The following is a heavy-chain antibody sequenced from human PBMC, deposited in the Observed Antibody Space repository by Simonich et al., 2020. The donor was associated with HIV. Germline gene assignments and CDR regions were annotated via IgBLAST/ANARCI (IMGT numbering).Heavy chain of an antibody. J-gene: IGHJ1*01. V-gene: IGHV4-34*01. Sequence: QVQLQQWGAGLLKPSETLSLTCAVYGGSFSGYYWSWIPKPPGKGLEWIGEINHSGRTKSNPSLKSRVTISVDTSKNQFSLKLSSVTAADTAVYYCARGYYYDSSGYYQPAEYFQHWGQGTLVTVSS. CDR2: INHSGRT. CDR3: ARGYYYDSSGYYQPAEYFQH. CDR1: GGSFSGYY. D-gene: IGHD3-22*01.